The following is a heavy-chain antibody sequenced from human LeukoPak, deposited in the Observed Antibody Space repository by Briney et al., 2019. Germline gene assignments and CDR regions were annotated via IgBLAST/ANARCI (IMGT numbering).Heavy chain of an antibody. CDR3: AKDSGFTGRFDN. D-gene: IGHD1-26*01. J-gene: IGHJ4*02. V-gene: IGHV3-30*18. CDR2: ISYDGSNK. CDR1: GFTFSSYG. Sequence: GGSLRLSCAASGFTFSSYGMHWVRQAPGKGLEWVAVISYDGSNKYYADSVKGRFTISRDNSKNTLYLQMNSLRAEDTALYYCAKDSGFTGRFDNWGQGTLVTVAS.